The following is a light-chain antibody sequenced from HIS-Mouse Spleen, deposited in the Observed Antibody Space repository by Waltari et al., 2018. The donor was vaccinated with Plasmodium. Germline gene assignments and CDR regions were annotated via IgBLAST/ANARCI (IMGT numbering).Light chain of an antibody. CDR3: QQYNNWSFT. J-gene: IGKJ3*01. CDR2: GAS. Sequence: VMTQSPASLSVSPGERATLSCRASQSVSSNLAWYQQKPGQAPRLLIYGASTRATGIPARFSGSGSGTEFTLTISSLQSEDFAVYYCQQYNNWSFTFGPGTKVDIK. V-gene: IGKV3-15*01. CDR1: QSVSSN.